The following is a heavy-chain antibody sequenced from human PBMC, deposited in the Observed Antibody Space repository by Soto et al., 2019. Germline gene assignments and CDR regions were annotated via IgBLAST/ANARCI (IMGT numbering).Heavy chain of an antibody. V-gene: IGHV4-4*07. CDR3: ARAVACSGGSCCSNWFDP. CDR1: GGSISSYY. J-gene: IGHJ5*02. CDR2: IYTSGST. Sequence: PSETLSLTCTVSGGSISSYYWSWIRQPAGKGLEWIGRIYTSGSTNYNPSLKSRVTMSVDTSKNQFSLKLSSVTAADTAVYYCARAVACSGGSCCSNWFDPWGQGTLVTVSS. D-gene: IGHD2-15*01.